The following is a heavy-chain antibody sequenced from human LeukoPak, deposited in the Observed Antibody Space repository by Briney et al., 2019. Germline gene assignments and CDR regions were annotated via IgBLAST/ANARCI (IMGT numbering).Heavy chain of an antibody. D-gene: IGHD6-13*01. CDR1: GYSFTNYW. Sequence: GESPKISCKGSGYSFTNYWIGWVRQMPGKGLEWMGMIYPGDSDTRYSPSFQGQVTISADKSISTAYLQWSSLKASDSARYYCARRHTSSWHFDYWGQGTMVTVSS. V-gene: IGHV5-51*01. CDR3: ARRHTSSWHFDY. CDR2: IYPGDSDT. J-gene: IGHJ4*02.